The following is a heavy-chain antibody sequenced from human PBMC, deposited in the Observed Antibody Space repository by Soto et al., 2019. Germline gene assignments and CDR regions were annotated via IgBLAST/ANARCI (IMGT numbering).Heavy chain of an antibody. Sequence: SETLSLTCTVSGGSISSRTYYWGWIRQPPGKGLEWIGSIYYSGRTYYNPSLKSRVTISLDTSDKQCSLKLSSVTVAITAVYYCGRHPYFYASGPRRLDDWGQGTLVTVSS. CDR1: GGSISSRTYY. CDR3: GRHPYFYASGPRRLDD. V-gene: IGHV4-39*01. J-gene: IGHJ4*02. D-gene: IGHD3-10*01. CDR2: IYYSGRT.